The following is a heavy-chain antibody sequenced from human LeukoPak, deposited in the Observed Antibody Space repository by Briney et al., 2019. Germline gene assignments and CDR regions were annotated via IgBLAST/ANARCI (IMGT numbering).Heavy chain of an antibody. J-gene: IGHJ4*02. Sequence: NPSETLSLSCAVSGVSFSSHYWRWIRQPAGKGLEWIWRIYTNRSTKYYPSFKSGLTMLLDTSKNQYSMKLSSVTTANTAVYYCARDCPYHLMCGGEYYFDYWGQGTLVTVSS. CDR3: ARDCPYHLMCGGEYYFDY. CDR2: IYTNRST. D-gene: IGHD3-10*02. CDR1: GVSFSSHY. V-gene: IGHV4-4*07.